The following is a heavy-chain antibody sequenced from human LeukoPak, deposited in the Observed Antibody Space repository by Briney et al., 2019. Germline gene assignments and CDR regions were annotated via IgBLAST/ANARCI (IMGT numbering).Heavy chain of an antibody. Sequence: GGSLRLSCAASGFTFSRYWMTWVRQAPGKGLEWVSVIYSGGSTYYADSVKGRFTISRDNSKNTLYLQMNSLRAEDTAVYYCARDPGSSSWYYFDYWGQGTLVTVSS. CDR3: ARDPGSSSWYYFDY. CDR1: GFTFSRYW. D-gene: IGHD6-13*01. V-gene: IGHV3-66*02. CDR2: IYSGGST. J-gene: IGHJ4*02.